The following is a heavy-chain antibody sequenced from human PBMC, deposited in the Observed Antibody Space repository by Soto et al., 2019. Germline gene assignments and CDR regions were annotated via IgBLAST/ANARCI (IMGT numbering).Heavy chain of an antibody. CDR3: AGYSNSWSKYVKH. Sequence: SETLSLTCAVYGGSFSGYCWSWIRQTPGERLEWVGDICHGGGANYNPSLKSRVSFSIDPSKNQFSLKLNSVMAADTAVYYCAGYSNSWSKYVKHWGRGSLVTVS. V-gene: IGHV4-34*01. CDR1: GGSFSGYC. J-gene: IGHJ1*01. CDR2: ICHGGGA. D-gene: IGHD6-13*01.